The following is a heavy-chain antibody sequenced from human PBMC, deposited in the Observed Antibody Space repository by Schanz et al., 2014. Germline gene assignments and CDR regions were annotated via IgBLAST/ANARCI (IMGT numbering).Heavy chain of an antibody. Sequence: QVQLVESGGGVVQPGRSLRLSCAASGFSFSTYAMHWVRQAPGKGLRCVAVISGNGGEKYYADSVKGRFTISRDNSENTLFLEMNSLRAEDTAVYYCARDDSPSTKPFDSWGQGTLVSVSS. J-gene: IGHJ4*02. CDR3: ARDDSPSTKPFDS. CDR2: ISGNGGEK. D-gene: IGHD2-21*01. CDR1: GFSFSTYA. V-gene: IGHV3-30*04.